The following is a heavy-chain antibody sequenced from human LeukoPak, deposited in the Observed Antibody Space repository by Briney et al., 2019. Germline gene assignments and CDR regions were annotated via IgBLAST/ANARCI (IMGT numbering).Heavy chain of an antibody. CDR2: IKEDGSQI. CDR1: GFTFSTYW. V-gene: IGHV3-7*01. D-gene: IGHD6-19*01. CDR3: TRNSGWYRLDY. Sequence: GGSLRLSCTASGFTFSTYWMTWVRQAPGKGLEWVANIKEDGSQIGYGDAVKGRFTISRDNAKNSLFPQMNRLRADDMAVYYCTRNSGWYRLDYWGQGTLVTVPS. J-gene: IGHJ4*02.